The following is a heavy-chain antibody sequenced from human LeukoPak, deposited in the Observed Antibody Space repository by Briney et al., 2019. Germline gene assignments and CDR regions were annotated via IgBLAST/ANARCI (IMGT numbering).Heavy chain of an antibody. CDR1: GGSISSYY. Sequence: SETLSLTCTVSGGSISSYYWSWIRQPPGKGLEWIGYIYYSESTNYNPSLKSRVTISVDTSKNQFSLKLSSVTAADTAVYYCARDSGTTGWFDPWGQGTLVTVSS. CDR3: ARDSGTTGWFDP. J-gene: IGHJ5*02. V-gene: IGHV4-59*01. D-gene: IGHD1-26*01. CDR2: IYYSEST.